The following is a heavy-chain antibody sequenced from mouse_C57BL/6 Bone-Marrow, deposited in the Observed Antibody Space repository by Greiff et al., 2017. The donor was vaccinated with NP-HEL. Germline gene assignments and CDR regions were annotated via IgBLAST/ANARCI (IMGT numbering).Heavy chain of an antibody. J-gene: IGHJ4*01. Sequence: DVQLQESGGGLVQPGGSLCLSCAASGFTFTNYYMSWVRQPPGKALEWLGFIRNKANGYTTEYSASVKGRFTISRDNSQSILYLQMNALRAEDSATYYCARSIYYDYADDPFYAMDYWGQGTSVTVSS. CDR3: ARSIYYDYADDPFYAMDY. D-gene: IGHD2-4*01. CDR1: GFTFTNYY. V-gene: IGHV7-3*01. CDR2: IRNKANGYTT.